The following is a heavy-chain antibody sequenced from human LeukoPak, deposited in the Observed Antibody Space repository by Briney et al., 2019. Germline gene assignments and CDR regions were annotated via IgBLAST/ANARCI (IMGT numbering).Heavy chain of an antibody. CDR2: IRSKAYGGTT. Sequence: HTGGSLRLSCTASGFTFGDYAMSWVRQAPGKGLEWVGFIRSKAYGGTTEYAASVKGRFTISRDDSKSIAYLQMNSLKTEDTAVYYCTRVFFFFSFDYWGQGTLVTVSS. CDR1: GFTFGDYA. D-gene: IGHD2/OR15-2a*01. CDR3: TRVFFFFSFDY. J-gene: IGHJ4*02. V-gene: IGHV3-49*04.